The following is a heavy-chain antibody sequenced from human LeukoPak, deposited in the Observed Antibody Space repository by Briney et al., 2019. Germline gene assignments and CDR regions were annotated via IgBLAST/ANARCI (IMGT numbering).Heavy chain of an antibody. CDR3: ARGHPSSSWPYYYYYGMDV. V-gene: IGHV4-39*07. Sequence: SETLSLTCAVSGGSISSSSYYWGWIRQPPGKGLEWIGRIFYSGSTNYNPSLKSRVTISVDTSKNQFSLKLSSVTAADTAVYYCARGHPSSSWPYYYYYGMDVWGQGTTVTVSS. CDR2: IFYSGST. CDR1: GGSISSSSYY. J-gene: IGHJ6*02. D-gene: IGHD6-13*01.